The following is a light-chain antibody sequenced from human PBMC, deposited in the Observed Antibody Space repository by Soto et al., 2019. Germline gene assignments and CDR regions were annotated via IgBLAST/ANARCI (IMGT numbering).Light chain of an antibody. CDR2: EVT. J-gene: IGLJ1*01. Sequence: QSALTQPASVSGSPGQSITISCTGTSSDVGGYNYVSWYQQHPGKAPKLMIYEVTNRPPGVSHRFSGSKSGNTASLTISGLQAEDEADYYCSSYTSSNTFYVFGTGTKLTVL. CDR3: SSYTSSNTFYV. CDR1: SSDVGGYNY. V-gene: IGLV2-14*01.